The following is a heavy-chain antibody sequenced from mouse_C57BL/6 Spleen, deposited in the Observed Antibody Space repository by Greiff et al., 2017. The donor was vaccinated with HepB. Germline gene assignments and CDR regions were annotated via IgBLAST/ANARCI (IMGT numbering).Heavy chain of an antibody. CDR1: GFNIKDDY. Sequence: EVQLVESGAELVRPGASVKLSCTASGFNIKDDYMHWVKQRPEQGLEWIGWIDPENGDTEYASKFQGKATITADTSSNTAYLQLSSLTSEDTAVYYCTTLKGDYWGQRTSVTVSS. CDR2: IDPENGDT. J-gene: IGHJ4*01. CDR3: TTLKGDY. V-gene: IGHV14-4*01.